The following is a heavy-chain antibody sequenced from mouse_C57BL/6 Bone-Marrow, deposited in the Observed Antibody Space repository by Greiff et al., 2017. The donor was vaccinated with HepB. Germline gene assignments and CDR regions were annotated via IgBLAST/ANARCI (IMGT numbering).Heavy chain of an antibody. CDR2: IWWDDDK. CDR1: GFSLSTFGMG. CDR3: ARMVYGSSLYYFDY. D-gene: IGHD1-1*01. V-gene: IGHV8-8*01. J-gene: IGHJ2*01. Sequence: QVTLKESGPGILQPSQTLSLTCSFSGFSLSTFGMGVGWIRQPSGKGLEWLAHIWWDDDKYYNPALKSRLTISKDTSKNQVFLKIANVDTADTATYYCARMVYGSSLYYFDYWGQGTTLTVSS.